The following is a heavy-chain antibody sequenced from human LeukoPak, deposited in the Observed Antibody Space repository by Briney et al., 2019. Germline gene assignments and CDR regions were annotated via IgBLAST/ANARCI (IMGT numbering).Heavy chain of an antibody. CDR3: ARDRDGYNY. D-gene: IGHD5-24*01. J-gene: IGHJ4*02. CDR1: GFTFSNSL. CDR2: IDTDGSTT. Sequence: GGSLRLSCAASGFTFSNSLMHWVRQVPGKELAWVARIDTDGSTTHYADSVKGRFTISRDNAKNTLYLQMNSLRAEDTAVYYCARDRDGYNYWGQGTLVTVSS. V-gene: IGHV3-74*01.